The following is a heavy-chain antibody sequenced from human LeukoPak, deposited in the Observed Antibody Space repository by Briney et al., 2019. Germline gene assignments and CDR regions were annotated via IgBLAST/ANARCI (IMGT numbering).Heavy chain of an antibody. J-gene: IGHJ4*02. CDR1: GFTFSDYY. CDR3: ARNDYGDLSLQYYFDY. V-gene: IGHV3-11*01. Sequence: PGGSLRLSCAASGFTFSDYYMTWIRQAPGKGLEWLSYISSSGTTIYYADSVKGRFTISRDNAKNSLYLQMNSLRAEDTAVYYCARNDYGDLSLQYYFDYWGQGTLVTVSS. CDR2: ISSSGTTI. D-gene: IGHD4-17*01.